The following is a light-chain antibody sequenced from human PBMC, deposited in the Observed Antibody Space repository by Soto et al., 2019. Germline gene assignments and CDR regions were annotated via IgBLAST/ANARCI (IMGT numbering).Light chain of an antibody. CDR1: QSVLYSSNNKNY. J-gene: IGKJ5*01. V-gene: IGKV4-1*01. Sequence: DIVMTQSPDSLAVSLGERATINCKSSQSVLYSSNNKNYLAWYQQKPGQPPNLLIYWASTRESGVPDRFSGSGSGTDFTLTISSLQAEDVAVYYCQQYYGNPLTFGQGTRLEIK. CDR2: WAS. CDR3: QQYYGNPLT.